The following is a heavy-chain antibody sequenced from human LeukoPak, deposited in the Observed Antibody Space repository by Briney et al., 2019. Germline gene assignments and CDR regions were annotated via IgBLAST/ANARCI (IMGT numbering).Heavy chain of an antibody. CDR2: ISSSSTYI. CDR1: GFTFSSYS. V-gene: IGHV3-21*01. Sequence: PGGSLRLSCADSGFTFSSYSMNWVRQAPGKVLEWVSTISSSSTYIYYADSVKGRFTISRDNAKKSLYLQMNSLRAEDTAVYYCARGMATIDGYYYYMDVWGKGTTVTVSS. CDR3: ARGMATIDGYYYYMDV. D-gene: IGHD5-24*01. J-gene: IGHJ6*03.